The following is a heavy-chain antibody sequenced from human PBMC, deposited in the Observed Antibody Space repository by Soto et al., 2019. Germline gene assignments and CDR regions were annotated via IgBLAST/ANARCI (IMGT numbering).Heavy chain of an antibody. CDR2: IYYSGST. CDR3: ARDRYCSGGSCYSGNWFDP. J-gene: IGHJ5*02. Sequence: SETLYLTCSVSGGSISSGGYYWGWIRQHTGKGLEWIGYIYYSGSTYCNPSLKSRVTMSVDTSKNQFSLKLSSVTAADTAVYYCARDRYCSGGSCYSGNWFDPWGQGTLVTVSS. D-gene: IGHD2-15*01. V-gene: IGHV4-31*03. CDR1: GGSISSGGYY.